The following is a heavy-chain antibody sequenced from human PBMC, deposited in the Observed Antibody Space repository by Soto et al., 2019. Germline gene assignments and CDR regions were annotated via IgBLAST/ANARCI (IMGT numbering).Heavy chain of an antibody. Sequence: QVQLVQSGAEVKKPGASVKVSCKASGYTFTSYGISWVRQAPGQALEWMGWISAYNGNTNYAQKRQGRVTMTTDTSTSTDYMELRSLRSDDTAVYYCARGEPIWVAVAGPDDAFDIWGQGTMVTVSS. V-gene: IGHV1-18*01. D-gene: IGHD6-19*01. J-gene: IGHJ3*02. CDR2: ISAYNGNT. CDR3: ARGEPIWVAVAGPDDAFDI. CDR1: GYTFTSYG.